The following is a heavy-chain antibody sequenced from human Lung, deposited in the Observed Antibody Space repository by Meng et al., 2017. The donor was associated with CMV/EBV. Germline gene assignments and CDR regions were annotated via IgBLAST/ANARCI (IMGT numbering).Heavy chain of an antibody. Sequence: SVXVSXXASGYTFTSYGIIWVRQAPGQAPEGMGWISAYNHNTNYAQNFQGRITMTTDTSKSTAYMELRSLKSDDTAVYFGARDGDPHYDFWTDYFHSFFHPWGQGXPVTVSS. D-gene: IGHD3-3*01. J-gene: IGHJ5*02. CDR1: GYTFTSYG. V-gene: IGHV1-18*01. CDR3: ARDGDPHYDFWTDYFHSFFHP. CDR2: ISAYNHNT.